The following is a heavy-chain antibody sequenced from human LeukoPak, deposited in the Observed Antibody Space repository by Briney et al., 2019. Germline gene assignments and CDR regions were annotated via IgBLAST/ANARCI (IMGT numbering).Heavy chain of an antibody. CDR1: GGSISSYY. Sequence: SETLSLTCTVSGGSISSYYWSWIRQPPGKGLEWIGEINHSGSTNYNPSLKSRVTISVDTSKNQFSLKLSSVTAADTAVYYCARGPLKDCSSTSCYIPLRYWGQGTLVTVSS. CDR2: INHSGST. J-gene: IGHJ4*02. V-gene: IGHV4-34*01. CDR3: ARGPLKDCSSTSCYIPLRY. D-gene: IGHD2-2*01.